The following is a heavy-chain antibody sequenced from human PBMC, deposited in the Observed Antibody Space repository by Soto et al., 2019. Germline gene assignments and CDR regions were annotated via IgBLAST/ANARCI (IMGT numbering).Heavy chain of an antibody. CDR1: GCTFSSNP. J-gene: IGHJ4*02. CDR3: ARRQTSGYNRYFDS. V-gene: IGHV1-69*06. Sequence: SVKVSCKASGCTFSSNPISCMRQAPGQGLEWMGGTIPTFGAGSYAQRFQGRLTITADKSTNTAYMELSSLRPEDTAVYYCARRQTSGYNRYFDSWGQGTLVTVSS. CDR2: TIPTFGAG. D-gene: IGHD5-12*01.